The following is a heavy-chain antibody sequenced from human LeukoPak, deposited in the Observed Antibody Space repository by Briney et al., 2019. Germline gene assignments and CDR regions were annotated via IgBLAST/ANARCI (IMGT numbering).Heavy chain of an antibody. CDR2: ISTYNGNT. D-gene: IGHD1-1*01. CDR3: ARDRDNWNDGGFDF. CDR1: GYTFTSYG. Sequence: GASVKVSCKASGYTFTSYGISWVRQAPGQGLEWMGWISTYNGNTYYAQKLQGRVTMTTDTSTSTAYMELRSLRSDDTAVYYCARDRDNWNDGGFDFWGQGTLVTVSS. V-gene: IGHV1-18*01. J-gene: IGHJ4*02.